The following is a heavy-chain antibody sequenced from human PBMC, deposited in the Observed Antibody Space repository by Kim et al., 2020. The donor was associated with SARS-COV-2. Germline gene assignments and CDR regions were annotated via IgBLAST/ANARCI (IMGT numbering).Heavy chain of an antibody. CDR3: ARDRGHEGSDY. CDR2: T. Sequence: TYYNPSLQSRVTISVDTSKNQFSLKLSSVTAADTAVYYCARDRGHEGSDYWGQGTLVTVSS. V-gene: IGHV4-39*02. D-gene: IGHD1-26*01. J-gene: IGHJ4*02.